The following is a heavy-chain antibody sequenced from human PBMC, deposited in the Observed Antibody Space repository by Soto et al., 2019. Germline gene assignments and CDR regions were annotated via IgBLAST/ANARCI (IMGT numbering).Heavy chain of an antibody. CDR1: GFTFSSYE. V-gene: IGHV3-48*03. J-gene: IGHJ4*02. CDR2: ISSSGSTI. Sequence: SLRLSCAASGFTFSSYEMNWVRQAPGKGLEWVSYISSSGSTIYYADSVKGRFTISRDNAKNSLYLQMNSLRAEDTAVYYCASIPALRFLEWLFDYWGQGTLVTVSS. CDR3: ASIPALRFLEWLFDY. D-gene: IGHD3-3*01.